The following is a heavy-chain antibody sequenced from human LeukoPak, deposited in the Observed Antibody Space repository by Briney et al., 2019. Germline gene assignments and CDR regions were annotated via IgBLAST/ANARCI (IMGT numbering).Heavy chain of an antibody. CDR3: AREGTYSFDF. CDR1: GDSISSGDYY. Sequence: SETLSLTCAVYGDSISSGDYYWSWIRQPPGKGLEWIGYIYYSGSTNYNPSLKSRVTISVDTSKNQFSLKLSSVTASDTAVYYCAREGTYSFDFWGQGTLVTVSS. D-gene: IGHD1-14*01. V-gene: IGHV4-30-4*08. CDR2: IYYSGST. J-gene: IGHJ4*02.